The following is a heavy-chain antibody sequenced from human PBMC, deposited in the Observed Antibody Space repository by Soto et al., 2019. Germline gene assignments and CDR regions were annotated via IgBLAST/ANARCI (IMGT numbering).Heavy chain of an antibody. Sequence: GGSLRLSCAASGFTVSSNYMSWVRQAPGKGLEWVSVIYSGGSTYYADSVKGRFTISRDNSKNTLYLQMNSLRAGDTAVYYCARMGDSSGYSGWFDPWGQGTLVTVSS. V-gene: IGHV3-66*01. CDR3: ARMGDSSGYSGWFDP. J-gene: IGHJ5*02. D-gene: IGHD3-22*01. CDR1: GFTVSSNY. CDR2: IYSGGST.